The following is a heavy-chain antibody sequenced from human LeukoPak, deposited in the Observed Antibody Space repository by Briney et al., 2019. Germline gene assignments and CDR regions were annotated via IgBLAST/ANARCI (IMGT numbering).Heavy chain of an antibody. D-gene: IGHD6-13*01. Sequence: PGGSLRLSCAASGFTFSTYGIHWVRQAPGKGLEWVTFIRYDGSDKYYADSVKGRFTISRDNSKNTLYLQMNSLRTEDTAVYYCAKDSSPYSGSWFFDYWGQGTLVTVSS. CDR1: GFTFSTYG. CDR3: AKDSSPYSGSWFFDY. J-gene: IGHJ4*02. V-gene: IGHV3-30*02. CDR2: IRYDGSDK.